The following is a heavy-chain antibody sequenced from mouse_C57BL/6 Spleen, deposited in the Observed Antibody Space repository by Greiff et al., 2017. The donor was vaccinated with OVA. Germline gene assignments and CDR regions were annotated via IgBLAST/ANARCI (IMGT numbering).Heavy chain of an antibody. J-gene: IGHJ4*01. CDR2: ISYDGSN. CDR3: ARNSNYDYYAMDY. CDR1: GYSITSGYY. V-gene: IGHV3-6*01. D-gene: IGHD2-5*01. Sequence: DVKLQESGPGLVKPSQSLSLTCSVTGYSITSGYYWNWIRQFPGNKLEWMGYISYDGSNNYNPSLKNRISITRDTSKNQFFLKLNSVTTEDTATYYCARNSNYDYYAMDYWGQGTSVTVSS.